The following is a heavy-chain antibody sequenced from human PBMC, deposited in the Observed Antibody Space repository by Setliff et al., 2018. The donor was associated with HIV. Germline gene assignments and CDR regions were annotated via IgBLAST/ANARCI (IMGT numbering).Heavy chain of an antibody. V-gene: IGHV4-38-2*01. CDR1: GYSISGSYY. Sequence: SETLSLTCAVSGYSISGSYYWAWIRQPPGKGLEWIVNIYLSGSTNYNPSLKGRVTISLDTSKNQFYLKLNSVTAADTAIYYCTRGGPTVAYGVDVWGQGTTVTV. CDR3: TRGGPTVAYGVDV. D-gene: IGHD4-17*01. J-gene: IGHJ6*02. CDR2: IYLSGST.